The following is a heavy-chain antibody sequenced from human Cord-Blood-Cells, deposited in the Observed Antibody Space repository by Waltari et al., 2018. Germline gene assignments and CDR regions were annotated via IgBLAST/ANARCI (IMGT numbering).Heavy chain of an antibody. CDR3: ARDFNGGGYFDL. V-gene: IGHV3-30-3*01. J-gene: IGHJ2*01. Sequence: QGQLVESGGGVVQPGRSLRLSCAASGFTFSSYAIHWVPQAPGKGLEWVAVISYDGSNKYYADSVKGRFTISRDNSKNTLYLQMNSLRAEDTAVYYCARDFNGGGYFDLWGRGTLVTVSS. D-gene: IGHD2-8*01. CDR2: ISYDGSNK. CDR1: GFTFSSYA.